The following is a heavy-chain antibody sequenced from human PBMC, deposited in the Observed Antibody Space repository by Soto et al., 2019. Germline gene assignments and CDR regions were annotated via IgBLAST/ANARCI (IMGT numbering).Heavy chain of an antibody. CDR2: ISAYNGNT. CDR1: GYTFTSYG. V-gene: IGHV1-18*01. CDR3: ARGYCSGGSCYVNWFDP. Sequence: QVQLVQSGAEVKKPGASVKVSCKASGYTFTSYGISWVRQAPGQGLDWVGWISAYNGNTNYAQKLQGRVTMTTDTSTSTAYMERRGLRSDDTVVYYCARGYCSGGSCYVNWFDPWGQGTLVTVSS. J-gene: IGHJ5*02. D-gene: IGHD2-15*01.